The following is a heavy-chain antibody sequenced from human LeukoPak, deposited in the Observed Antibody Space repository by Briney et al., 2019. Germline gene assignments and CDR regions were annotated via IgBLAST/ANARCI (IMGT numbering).Heavy chain of an antibody. CDR3: ARGALYDFWSGYYIDY. Sequence: SQTLSLTCTVSGGSISSGDYYWSWIRQPPRKGLECIGYIYYSGSTYYNPSLKSRVTISVDTSKNQFSLKLSSVTAADTAVYYCARGALYDFWSGYYIDYWGQGTLVTVSS. CDR1: GGSISSGDYY. J-gene: IGHJ4*02. CDR2: IYYSGST. D-gene: IGHD3-3*01. V-gene: IGHV4-30-4*08.